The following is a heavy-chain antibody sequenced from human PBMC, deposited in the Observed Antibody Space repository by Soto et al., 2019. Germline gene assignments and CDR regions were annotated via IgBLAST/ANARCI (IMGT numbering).Heavy chain of an antibody. J-gene: IGHJ6*02. D-gene: IGHD2-15*01. CDR1: GFTFRNYA. CDR2: IAYDGSNA. V-gene: IGHV3-30-3*01. Sequence: QVQLVESGGGVVQPGGSLRLSCAASGFTFRNYAMHWVRQAPGKGLECLAVIAYDGSNAFYRDSVKGRFTISRDNSKNTLDLHMNSMISEDTSVYYCARGDREDILVVVGALPGEDGIDIWGRATTVTVTS. CDR3: ARGDREDILVVVGALPGEDGIDI.